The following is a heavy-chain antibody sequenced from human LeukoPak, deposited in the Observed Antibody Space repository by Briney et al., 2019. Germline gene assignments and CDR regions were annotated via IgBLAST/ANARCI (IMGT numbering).Heavy chain of an antibody. CDR2: IYHSGST. CDR3: ARSTTLNWFDP. Sequence: SETLSLTCIVSGYSISSGYYWAWIRQPPGKGLEWIVSIYHSGSTYYNPSLKSRVTISVDTSKNQFSLKLNSVTAADTAVYYCARSTTLNWFDPWGQGTLVTVSS. CDR1: GYSISSGYY. V-gene: IGHV4-38-2*02. J-gene: IGHJ5*02. D-gene: IGHD5-12*01.